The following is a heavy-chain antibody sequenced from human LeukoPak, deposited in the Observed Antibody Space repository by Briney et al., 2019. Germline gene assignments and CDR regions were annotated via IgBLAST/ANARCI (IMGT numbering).Heavy chain of an antibody. V-gene: IGHV3-23*01. CDR2: ISISGDTT. CDR1: GFTFSSHA. Sequence: PGGSLRLSCVASGFTFSSHAMTWVRQAPGKGLEWVSAISISGDTTYYADAVKGRFTISIDNSKNTAYLQMNSLRAEDTAVYYCANEIRPNDYWGQGTLVTVSS. D-gene: IGHD4-17*01. CDR3: ANEIRPNDY. J-gene: IGHJ4*02.